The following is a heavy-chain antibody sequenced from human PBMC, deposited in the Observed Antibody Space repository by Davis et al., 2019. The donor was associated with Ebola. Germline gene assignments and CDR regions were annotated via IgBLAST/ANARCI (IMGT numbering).Heavy chain of an antibody. CDR1: GYTFTTYD. J-gene: IGHJ4*02. Sequence: ASVKVSCKASGYTFTTYDITWVRQATGQGLEWMGGMNPHSGNTGYAQKFQGRVTMTRDTSINTAYMELSSLTSEDTAVYYCARDGSLLWGIQFWGQGTLVTVSS. V-gene: IGHV1-8*01. D-gene: IGHD3-16*01. CDR3: ARDGSLLWGIQF. CDR2: MNPHSGNT.